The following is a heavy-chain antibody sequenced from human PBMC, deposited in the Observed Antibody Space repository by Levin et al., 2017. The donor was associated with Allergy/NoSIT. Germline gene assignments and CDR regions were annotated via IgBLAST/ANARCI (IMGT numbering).Heavy chain of an antibody. J-gene: IGHJ4*02. CDR3: TREGSQKSDY. CDR2: IRSKANSYAT. V-gene: IGHV3-73*01. Sequence: AGGSLRLSCAASGFTFSGSAMHWVRQASGKGLEWVGRIRSKANSYATAYAASVKGRFTISRDDSKNTAYLQMNSLKTEDTAVYYCTREGSQKSDYWGQGTLVTVSS. CDR1: GFTFSGSA.